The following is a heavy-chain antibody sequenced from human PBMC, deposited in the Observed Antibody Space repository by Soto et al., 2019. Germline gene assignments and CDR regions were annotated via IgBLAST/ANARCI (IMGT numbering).Heavy chain of an antibody. J-gene: IGHJ4*02. CDR1: GGSISSSSYY. CDR3: ASNEAAAGPFDY. V-gene: IGHV4-39*01. Sequence: LSLTCTVSGGSISSSSYYWGWIRQPPGKGLEWIGSIYYSGSTYYNPSLKSRVTISVDTSKNQFSLKLSSVTAADTAVYYCASNEAAAGPFDYWGQGTLVTVSS. CDR2: IYYSGST. D-gene: IGHD6-13*01.